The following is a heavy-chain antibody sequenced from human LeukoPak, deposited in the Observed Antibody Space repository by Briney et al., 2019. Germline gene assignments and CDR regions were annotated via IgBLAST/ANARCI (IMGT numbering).Heavy chain of an antibody. CDR3: AKTPLKEVRGVFDY. CDR2: ISGSGGST. D-gene: IGHD3-10*01. Sequence: GGSLRLSCAASGFTFSSYAMSWVRQAPGKGLEWVSTISGSGGSTYYADSVKGRFTISRDNFKNTLYLQMNSLRAEDTAVYYCAKTPLKEVRGVFDYWGQGTLVTVSS. V-gene: IGHV3-23*01. J-gene: IGHJ4*02. CDR1: GFTFSSYA.